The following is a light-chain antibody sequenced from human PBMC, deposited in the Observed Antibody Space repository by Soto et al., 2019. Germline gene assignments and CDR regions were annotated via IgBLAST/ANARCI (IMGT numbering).Light chain of an antibody. CDR3: QQRSNWPPLT. CDR1: QNVSRF. V-gene: IGKV3-11*01. Sequence: EIVLTQSPATLSLSPGERATLSCRASQNVSRFLAWYQRRPGQPPRLLIYDASKRASDIPARFSGSGSGTDFTLTIGSLEREDYAVYYCQQRSNWPPLTVGGGTKVEVK. J-gene: IGKJ4*01. CDR2: DAS.